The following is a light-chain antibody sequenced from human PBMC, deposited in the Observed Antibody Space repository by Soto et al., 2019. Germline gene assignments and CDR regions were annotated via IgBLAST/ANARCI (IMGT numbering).Light chain of an antibody. CDR3: QLHGT. CDR1: QSVSSN. CDR2: GAS. V-gene: IGKV3-15*01. Sequence: EIVMTQSPATLSVSPGERATLSCRASQSVSSNVAWYQQKPGQAPRLLIYGASTRATGIPARFSGSGSGTEFTLTISSLQSEDFAVYYCQLHGTFGQGTKVEIK. J-gene: IGKJ1*01.